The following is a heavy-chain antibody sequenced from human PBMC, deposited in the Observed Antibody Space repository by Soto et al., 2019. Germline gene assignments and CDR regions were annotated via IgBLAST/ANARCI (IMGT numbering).Heavy chain of an antibody. Sequence: HPGGSLRLSCAASGFTFSSYAMSWVRQAPGKGLEWVSAISGSGGSTYYADSVKGRFTISRDNSKNTLYLQMNSLRAEDTAVYYCAKDPVPESVYYFDYWGQGTLVTVSS. J-gene: IGHJ4*02. V-gene: IGHV3-23*01. CDR1: GFTFSSYA. CDR3: AKDPVPESVYYFDY. CDR2: ISGSGGST.